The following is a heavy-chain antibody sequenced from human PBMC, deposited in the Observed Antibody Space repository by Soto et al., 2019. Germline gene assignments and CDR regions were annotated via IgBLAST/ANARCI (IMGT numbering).Heavy chain of an antibody. CDR1: GYTFTSYG. CDR3: AREPNYYDSSGYYLGEYYFDY. Sequence: ASVKVSCKASGYTFTSYGISWVRQAPGQGLEWMGWISAYNGNTNYAQKLQGRVTMTTDTSTGTAYMELRSLRSDDTAVYYCAREPNYYDSSGYYLGEYYFDYWGQGTLVTVSS. CDR2: ISAYNGNT. V-gene: IGHV1-18*01. J-gene: IGHJ4*02. D-gene: IGHD3-22*01.